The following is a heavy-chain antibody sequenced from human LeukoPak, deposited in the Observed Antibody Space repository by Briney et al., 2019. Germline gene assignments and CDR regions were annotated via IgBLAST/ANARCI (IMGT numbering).Heavy chain of an antibody. V-gene: IGHV4-59*01. Sequence: PSETLSLTCTVSGGSISSYYWSWIRQPPGKGLEWIGYIYYSGSTNYNPSLKSRVTISVDTSKNQFSLKLSSVTAADTAVYYCARDLDSSSWYSFDYWGQGTLVTVSS. CDR1: GGSISSYY. CDR2: IYYSGST. J-gene: IGHJ4*02. D-gene: IGHD6-13*01. CDR3: ARDLDSSSWYSFDY.